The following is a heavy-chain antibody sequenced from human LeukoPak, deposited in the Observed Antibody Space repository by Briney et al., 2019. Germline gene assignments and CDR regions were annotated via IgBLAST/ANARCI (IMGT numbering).Heavy chain of an antibody. Sequence: SETLSLTCTVSGGSISSTRYYWGWIRQPPGKGLEWIGNIYYSGGTYYNPSLKSRVTISVDTSKNQFSLKLSSVTAADTAVYYCASGVVVPAAFMDVWGKGTTVTVSS. CDR1: GGSISSTRYY. D-gene: IGHD2-2*01. J-gene: IGHJ6*03. CDR2: IYYSGGT. V-gene: IGHV4-39*07. CDR3: ASGVVVPAAFMDV.